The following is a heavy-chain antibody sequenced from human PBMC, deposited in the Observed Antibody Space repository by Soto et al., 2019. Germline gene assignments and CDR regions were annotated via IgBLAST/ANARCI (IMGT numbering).Heavy chain of an antibody. V-gene: IGHV4-61*01. Sequence: PSETLSLTCTVSGGSVSSGSYYWSWIRHPPGKGLEWIGYIYYSGSTNYNPSLKSRVNISVDTSNHQFSLKLSSVTAADTAVYYCARDKRRVPAATWWFDPWGQGPLVTVSS. CDR2: IYYSGST. CDR1: GGSVSSGSYY. J-gene: IGHJ5*02. CDR3: ARDKRRVPAATWWFDP. D-gene: IGHD2-2*01.